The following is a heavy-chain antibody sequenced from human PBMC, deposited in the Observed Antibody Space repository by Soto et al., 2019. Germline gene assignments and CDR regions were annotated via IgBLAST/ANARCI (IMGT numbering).Heavy chain of an antibody. V-gene: IGHV4-4*02. Sequence: SETLSLTCAVSGGSISSYYWWSWVRQPPGRGLEWIGEVYHSGSTNYNPSLKSRVTISVDKSKNQFSLELTSVTAADTAVYFCARDRPSEYTYGSSGWSDPWGQGTLITVSS. CDR1: GGSISSYYW. D-gene: IGHD5-18*01. CDR2: VYHSGST. J-gene: IGHJ5*02. CDR3: ARDRPSEYTYGSSGWSDP.